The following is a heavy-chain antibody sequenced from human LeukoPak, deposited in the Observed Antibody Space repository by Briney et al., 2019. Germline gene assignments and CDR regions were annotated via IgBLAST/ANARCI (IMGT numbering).Heavy chain of an antibody. D-gene: IGHD1-26*01. CDR3: ARLRVSGSYLYYFDY. CDR1: NGSISSYH. J-gene: IGHJ4*02. CDR2: ILTSGTT. V-gene: IGHV4-4*09. Sequence: SETLSLTCTVSNGSISSYHWSWVRQPPGKGLEWIGYILTSGTTNYNPSLKSRLTISIDTSKTQFTVNLSSVTAADTAVYYCARLRVSGSYLYYFDYWGQGTLVTVSS.